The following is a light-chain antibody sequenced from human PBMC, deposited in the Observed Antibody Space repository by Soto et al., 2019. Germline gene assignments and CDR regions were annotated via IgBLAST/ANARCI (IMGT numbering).Light chain of an antibody. J-gene: IGLJ3*02. CDR1: SSNIGAGYD. V-gene: IGLV1-40*01. CDR3: QSYDNSLSASV. CDR2: DNN. Sequence: QAVVTQPPSVSGAPGQRVTISCTGGSSNIGAGYDVHWYQQILGTAPRLLIYDNNNRPSGVPDRFSGSKSGTSASLAITRLQAEDEADYFCQSYDNSLSASVFGGGTKVTVL.